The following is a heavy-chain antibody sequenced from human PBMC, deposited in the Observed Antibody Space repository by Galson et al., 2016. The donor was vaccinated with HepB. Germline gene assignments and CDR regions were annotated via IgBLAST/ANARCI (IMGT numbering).Heavy chain of an antibody. CDR1: GFTFDDYT. Sequence: SLRLSCAAFGFTFDDYTMHWVRQAPGKGLASVSLITWDGRSPAYADSVKGRFTISRDNRKNSLYLEMNGLRTEDTALYYCGKDWGSLWESSGKGMDVWGQGTTVAVSS. CDR2: ITWDGRSP. J-gene: IGHJ6*02. V-gene: IGHV3-43*01. D-gene: IGHD3-10*01. CDR3: GKDWGSLWESSGKGMDV.